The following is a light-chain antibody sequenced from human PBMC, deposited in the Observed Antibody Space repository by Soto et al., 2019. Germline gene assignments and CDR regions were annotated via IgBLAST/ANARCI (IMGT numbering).Light chain of an antibody. V-gene: IGKV1-39*01. J-gene: IGKJ5*01. CDR2: AAS. CDR1: QSISSY. Sequence: DVEMTHTHPSLSASVGDKVTITCRASQSISSYLNWYQQKPGKAPKLLIYAASSLQSGVPSRFSGSGSGTDFTLTISSLQPEDFATYYCQQSYSTPITSGQGTRLEIK. CDR3: QQSYSTPIT.